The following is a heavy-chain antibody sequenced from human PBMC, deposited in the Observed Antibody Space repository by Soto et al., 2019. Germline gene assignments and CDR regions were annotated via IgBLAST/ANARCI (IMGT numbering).Heavy chain of an antibody. CDR1: GFTFSDHY. CDR2: SRNKANSYTT. J-gene: IGHJ3*02. V-gene: IGHV3-72*01. CDR3: ARGSNSGRLRPVFDN. D-gene: IGHD2-2*01. Sequence: EVQLVESGGGLVQPGGSLRLSCAASGFTFSDHYMDWVRQAPGKGLEWVGRSRNKANSYTTEYAASVKGRFTISRDDSKNSLYLQMNNLKTEDTAVYYCARGSNSGRLRPVFDNWGQGTMVTVSS.